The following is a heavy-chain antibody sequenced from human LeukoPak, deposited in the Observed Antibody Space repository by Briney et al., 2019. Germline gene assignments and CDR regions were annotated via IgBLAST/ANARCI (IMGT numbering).Heavy chain of an antibody. Sequence: SETLSLTCTVSGASISNYYWSWIRQPPGKGLEWIGYIYYSGSTNYNPSLKSRVTISVDTSKNQFSLKLSSVTAADTAVYYCARVGFYGKGGLYYYYMDVWGKGTTVTVSS. CDR3: ARVGFYGKGGLYYYYMDV. J-gene: IGHJ6*03. CDR2: IYYSGST. CDR1: GASISNYY. D-gene: IGHD2/OR15-2a*01. V-gene: IGHV4-59*01.